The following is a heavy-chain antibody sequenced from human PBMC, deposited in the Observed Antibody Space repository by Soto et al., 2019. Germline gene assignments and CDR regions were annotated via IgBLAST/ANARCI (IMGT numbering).Heavy chain of an antibody. CDR1: GGTFSSYT. Sequence: QVQLVQSGAEVKKPGSSVKVSCKASGGTFSSYTISWVRQAPAQGLEWMGRIIPILGIANYAQKFQGRVTITAAKSTSTAYMELSSLRSEDTAVYYCASGGWSRDNWFDPWGQGTLVTVSS. V-gene: IGHV1-69*02. CDR2: IIPILGIA. J-gene: IGHJ5*02. D-gene: IGHD6-19*01. CDR3: ASGGWSRDNWFDP.